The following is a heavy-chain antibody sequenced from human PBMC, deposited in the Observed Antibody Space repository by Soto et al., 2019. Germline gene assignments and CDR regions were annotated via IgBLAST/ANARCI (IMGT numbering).Heavy chain of an antibody. CDR1: GGSITSGGSF. CDR3: ARGGASSKWFAP. Sequence: SETLSLTCTVSGGSITSGGSFWSWIRQHPGKGPEWIAFIGYSGATSYNPSLASRVTISADTYKSQFSLNLRSVTAADTAVYYCARGGASSKWFAPWGQGTQVTVSS. CDR2: IGYSGAT. J-gene: IGHJ5*02. D-gene: IGHD2-15*01. V-gene: IGHV4-31*03.